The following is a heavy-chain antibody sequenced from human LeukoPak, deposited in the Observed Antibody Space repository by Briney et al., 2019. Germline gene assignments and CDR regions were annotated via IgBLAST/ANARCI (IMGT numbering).Heavy chain of an antibody. CDR3: ARIAAAARPDIDY. D-gene: IGHD6-6*01. CDR2: INPNSGGT. CDR1: GYTFTGYY. J-gene: IGHJ4*02. V-gene: IGHV1-2*02. Sequence: ASVKVSCKASGYTFTGYYMHWVRHAPGQGLEWMGWINPNSGGTNYAQKSQGRVTMTRDTSISTAYMELSRLRSDDTAVYYCARIAAAARPDIDYWGQGTLVTVSS.